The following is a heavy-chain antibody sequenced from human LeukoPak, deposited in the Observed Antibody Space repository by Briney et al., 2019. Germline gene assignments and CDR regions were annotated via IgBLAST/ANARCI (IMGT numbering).Heavy chain of an antibody. CDR2: ISGSGSTI. CDR3: ARDHRGGPLV. Sequence: GGSLRLSCAASGFTFSTYEMHWVRQAPGKGLEWVSYISGSGSTIYYADSVKGRFTISRDNSKNTLYLQMNSLRAEDTAVYYCARDHRGGPLVWGQGTLVTVSS. D-gene: IGHD3-16*01. V-gene: IGHV3-48*03. CDR1: GFTFSTYE. J-gene: IGHJ4*02.